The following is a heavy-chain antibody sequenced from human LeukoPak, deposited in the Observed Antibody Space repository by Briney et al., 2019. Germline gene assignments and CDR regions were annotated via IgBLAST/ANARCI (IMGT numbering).Heavy chain of an antibody. J-gene: IGHJ4*02. CDR3: ARGEDSSGYYLFDY. D-gene: IGHD3-22*01. Sequence: SETLSLTCTVSGDSISSYYWSWIRQPPGKGLEWIGYIYSSGSTNYNPSLKSRVTISVDTSKNQFSLKLSSVTAADTAVYYCARGEDSSGYYLFDYWGQGTLVTVSS. CDR1: GDSISSYY. V-gene: IGHV4-59*12. CDR2: IYSSGST.